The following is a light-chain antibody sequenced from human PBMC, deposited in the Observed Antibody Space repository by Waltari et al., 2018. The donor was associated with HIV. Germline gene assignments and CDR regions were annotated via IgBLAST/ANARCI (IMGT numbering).Light chain of an antibody. CDR1: NIGRQS. Sequence: SHVLSQPPSVSVAPGKTASVTCGGDNIGRQSVHWYQQRPGQAPLLIIFYNSDRPSGIPERFSGSNSVGTATLTISRVEAGDEADYYCQVWDPLSDHPVFGTGTKVTVL. V-gene: IGLV3-21*04. CDR2: YNS. J-gene: IGLJ1*01. CDR3: QVWDPLSDHPV.